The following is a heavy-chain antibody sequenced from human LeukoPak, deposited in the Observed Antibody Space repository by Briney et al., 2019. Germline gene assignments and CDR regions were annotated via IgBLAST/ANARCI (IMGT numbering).Heavy chain of an antibody. CDR2: IYYSGST. CDR1: GGSISSSSYY. J-gene: IGHJ4*02. CDR3: ATQVATIGFGDY. Sequence: KSSETLSLTCTVSGGSISSSSYYWGWIRQPPGKGLEWIGSIYYSGSTYYNPSLKSRVTISVDTSKNQFSPKLSSVTAADTAVYYCATQVATIGFGDYWGQGTLVTVSS. V-gene: IGHV4-39*01. D-gene: IGHD5-12*01.